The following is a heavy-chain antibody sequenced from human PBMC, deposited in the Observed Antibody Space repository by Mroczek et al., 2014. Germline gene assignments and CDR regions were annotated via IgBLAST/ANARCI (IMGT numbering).Heavy chain of an antibody. J-gene: IGHJ5*02. CDR2: ISWNSGSI. CDR3: AKPGFPGGSPSGMGYWFDP. D-gene: IGHD1-14*01. Sequence: VQLQQSGGGLVQPGRSLRLSCAASGFTFDDYAMHWVRQAPGKGLEWVSGISWNSGSIGYADSVKGRFTISRDNAKNSLYLQMNSLRAEDTALYYCAKPGFPGGSPSGMGYWFDPWGQGTLVTVSS. V-gene: IGHV3-9*01. CDR1: GFTFDDYA.